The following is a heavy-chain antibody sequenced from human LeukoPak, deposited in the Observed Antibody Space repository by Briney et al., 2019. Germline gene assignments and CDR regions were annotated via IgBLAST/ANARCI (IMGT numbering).Heavy chain of an antibody. CDR1: GYTFTSYG. J-gene: IGHJ4*02. Sequence: ASVKVSCKASGYTFTSYGISWVRQAPGQGLEWMGWINPNSGGTNYAQKFQGRVTMTRDTSISTAYMELSRLRSDDTAVYYCARFVVGGATSYWGQGTLVTVSS. D-gene: IGHD1-26*01. CDR3: ARFVVGGATSY. V-gene: IGHV1-2*02. CDR2: INPNSGGT.